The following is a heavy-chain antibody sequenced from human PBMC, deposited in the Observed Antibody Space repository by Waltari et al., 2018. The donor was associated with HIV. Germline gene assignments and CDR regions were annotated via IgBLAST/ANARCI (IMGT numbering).Heavy chain of an antibody. CDR3: TSEEDYGSGSHFDY. CDR2: IKTKGDGGAT. Sequence: EVQLVESGGDLLQPGGCLRHYCVASGFTSNSVWLSWVRQAPGKGLEWVGRIKTKGDGGATDYAAAVKGRFTISRDDSKNTVYLQMNSLKIEDTAVYYCTSEEDYGSGSHFDYWGQGTLVTVSS. D-gene: IGHD3-10*01. V-gene: IGHV3-15*01. J-gene: IGHJ4*02. CDR1: GFTSNSVW.